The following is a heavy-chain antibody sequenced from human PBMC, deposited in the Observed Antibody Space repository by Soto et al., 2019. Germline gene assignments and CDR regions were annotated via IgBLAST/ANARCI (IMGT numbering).Heavy chain of an antibody. CDR1: GGSFSGYY. Sequence: SETLSLTCAVYGGSFSGYYWSWIRQPPGKGLEWIGEINHSGSTNYNPSLKSRVTISVDTSKNQFSLKLSSVTAADTAVYYCARAIGVAGTGYYYYMDVAGKGTMVTVSS. CDR2: INHSGST. V-gene: IGHV4-34*01. D-gene: IGHD6-19*01. CDR3: ARAIGVAGTGYYYYMDV. J-gene: IGHJ6*03.